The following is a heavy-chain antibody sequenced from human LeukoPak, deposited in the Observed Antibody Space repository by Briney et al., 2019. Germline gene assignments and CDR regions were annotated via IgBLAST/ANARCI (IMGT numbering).Heavy chain of an antibody. D-gene: IGHD2-15*01. V-gene: IGHV2-5*01. J-gene: IGHJ3*02. CDR2: IYWNDDK. CDR3: AHSPLPDNYCSGGSCYSLSDAFDI. Sequence: SGPTLVNPTQTLTLTCTFSGFSLSTSGVGVGWIRQPPGKALEWLALIYWNDDKRYSPSLKSRLTITQDTSKNQVVLTMTNMDPVDTATYYCAHSPLPDNYCSGGSCYSLSDAFDIWGQGTMVTVSS. CDR1: GFSLSTSGVG.